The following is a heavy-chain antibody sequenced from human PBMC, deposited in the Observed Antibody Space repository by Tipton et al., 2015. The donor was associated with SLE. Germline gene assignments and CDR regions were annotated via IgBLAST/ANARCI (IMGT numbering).Heavy chain of an antibody. D-gene: IGHD6-13*01. Sequence: TLSLTCTVSGGSISSSSYYWGWIRQPPGKGLEWIGYIYYSGSTYYNPSLKSRVTISVDTSKNQFSLKLSSVTAADTAVYYCARHSSTYYYYGMDVWGQGTTVTVSS. V-gene: IGHV4-39*07. J-gene: IGHJ6*02. CDR3: ARHSSTYYYYGMDV. CDR1: GGSISSSSYY. CDR2: IYYSGST.